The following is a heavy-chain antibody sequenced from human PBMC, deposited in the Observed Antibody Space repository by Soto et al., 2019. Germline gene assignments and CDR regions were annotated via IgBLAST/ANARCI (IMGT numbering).Heavy chain of an antibody. CDR1: GGTFSSYA. CDR2: IIPIFGTA. V-gene: IGHV1-69*06. Sequence: QVQLVQSGAEVKKPGSSVKVSCKASGGTFSSYAISWVRQAPRQGLEWMGGIIPIFGTANYAQKFQGRVRITADKATRTTFMEVSSPRQEDTAVDCCARGEDVVGVPAGKGTMYSGLVVWGQGTTVTVSS. CDR3: ARGEDVVGVPAGKGTMYSGLVV. D-gene: IGHD2-2*01. J-gene: IGHJ6*02.